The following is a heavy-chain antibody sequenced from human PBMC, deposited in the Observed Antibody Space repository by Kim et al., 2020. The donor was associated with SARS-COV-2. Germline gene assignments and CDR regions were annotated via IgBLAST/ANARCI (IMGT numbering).Heavy chain of an antibody. D-gene: IGHD4-17*01. CDR1: GFTFSNAW. J-gene: IGHJ3*01. Sequence: GGSLRLSCAASGFTFSNAWMSWVRQAPGKGLEWVGRIKNKADGGTADNAAPVEGRFTISRDDSKNMLYLQMTSLKTEDTAVYYCTTEGLGVWGQGTMVTVSS. CDR3: TTEGLGV. V-gene: IGHV3-15*01. CDR2: IKNKADGGTA.